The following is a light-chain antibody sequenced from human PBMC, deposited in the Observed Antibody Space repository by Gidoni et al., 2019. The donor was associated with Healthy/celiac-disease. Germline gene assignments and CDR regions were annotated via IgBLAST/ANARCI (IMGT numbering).Light chain of an antibody. Sequence: EIVLPKSPATLSLSPGERATLSCRASQSVSSYLAWYQQKPGQAPRLLIYDASNRATGIPARFSGSGSGTDFTLTISSLEPEDFAVYYCQQRSNWPVYTFGQGTKLEIK. J-gene: IGKJ2*01. CDR1: QSVSSY. V-gene: IGKV3-11*01. CDR3: QQRSNWPVYT. CDR2: DAS.